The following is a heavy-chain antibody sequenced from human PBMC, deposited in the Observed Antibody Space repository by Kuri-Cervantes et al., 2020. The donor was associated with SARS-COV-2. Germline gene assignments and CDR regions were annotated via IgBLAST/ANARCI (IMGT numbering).Heavy chain of an antibody. Sequence: SETLSLTCTVSGGSISGHSWTWIRQPPGKGLEWIGYIFPSASTNYNPSLESRVTFSVDMSKNQFSLKLRSVSAADTAVYYCARHVGYCSSTSCRQGIWFDPWGQGTLVTVSS. CDR1: GGSISGHS. V-gene: IGHV4-59*08. CDR2: IFPSAST. CDR3: ARHVGYCSSTSCRQGIWFDP. D-gene: IGHD2-2*01. J-gene: IGHJ5*02.